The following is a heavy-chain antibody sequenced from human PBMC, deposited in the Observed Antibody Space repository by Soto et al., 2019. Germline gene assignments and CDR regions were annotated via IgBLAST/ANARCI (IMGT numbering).Heavy chain of an antibody. CDR1: GGSVSSGSYY. J-gene: IGHJ6*02. V-gene: IGHV4-61*01. D-gene: IGHD3-10*01. CDR2: IYYSGST. CDR3: ARRLYGSGTYYYYYGMDV. Sequence: PSETLSLTCTVSGGSVSSGSYYWSWIRQPPGKGLEWIGYIYYSGSTNYNPSLKSRVTISVDTSKNQFSLKLSPVTAADTAVYYCARRLYGSGTYYYYYGMDVWGQGTTVTVS.